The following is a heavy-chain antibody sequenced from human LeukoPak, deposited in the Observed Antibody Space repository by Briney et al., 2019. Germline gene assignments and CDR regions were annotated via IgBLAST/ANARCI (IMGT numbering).Heavy chain of an antibody. V-gene: IGHV3-74*01. Sequence: PGGSLRLSCAASGFTFSSYWMHWVRQAPGKGLVWVSRINSDGSTTSNADSVKGRSTISRDNAKNTLYLQMNSLRAEDTAVYYCARENSGSADFDYWGQGTLVTVSS. CDR3: ARENSGSADFDY. D-gene: IGHD1-26*01. J-gene: IGHJ4*02. CDR1: GFTFSSYW. CDR2: INSDGSTT.